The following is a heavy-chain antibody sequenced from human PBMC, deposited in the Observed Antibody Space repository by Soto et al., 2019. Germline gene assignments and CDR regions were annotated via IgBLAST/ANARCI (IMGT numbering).Heavy chain of an antibody. V-gene: IGHV4-59*01. D-gene: IGHD5-18*01. CDR3: ARDRDGYSPYDY. J-gene: IGHJ4*02. CDR2: IYYSGST. CDR1: GGSISSYY. Sequence: SETLSLTCTVSGGSISSYYWSWIRQPPGKGLEWIGYIYYSGSTNYNPSLKSRVTIPVDTSKNQFALKLTSVTAADTAVYYCARDRDGYSPYDYWGQGTPVTVSS.